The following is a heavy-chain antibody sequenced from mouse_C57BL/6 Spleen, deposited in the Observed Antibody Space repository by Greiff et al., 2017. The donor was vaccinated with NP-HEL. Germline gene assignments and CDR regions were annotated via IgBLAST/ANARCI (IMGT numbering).Heavy chain of an antibody. CDR2: ISDGGSYT. CDR1: GFTFSSYA. V-gene: IGHV5-4*01. CDR3: ARDTLYDYDDYFDY. J-gene: IGHJ2*01. D-gene: IGHD2-4*01. Sequence: EVKLMESGGGLVKPGGSLKLSCAASGFTFSSYAMSWVRQTPEKRLEWVATISDGGSYTYYPDNVKGRFTISRDNAKNNLYLQMSHLKSEDTAMYYCARDTLYDYDDYFDYWGQGTTLTVSS.